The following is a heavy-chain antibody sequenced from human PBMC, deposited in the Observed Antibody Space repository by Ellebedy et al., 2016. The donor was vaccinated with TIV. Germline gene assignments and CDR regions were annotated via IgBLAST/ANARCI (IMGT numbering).Heavy chain of an antibody. CDR1: GGSISSSGYY. V-gene: IGHV4-39*01. Sequence: SETLSLTXTVSGGSISSSGYYWGWIRQPPGKGLEWIGSIYYSGRPHYNPSLKSRVTISVDTSKNQFSLRLSSVTAADTAVYYCARHRGIVGAKFDRGLDVWGQGTTVTVSS. CDR3: ARHRGIVGAKFDRGLDV. J-gene: IGHJ6*02. D-gene: IGHD1-26*01. CDR2: IYYSGRP.